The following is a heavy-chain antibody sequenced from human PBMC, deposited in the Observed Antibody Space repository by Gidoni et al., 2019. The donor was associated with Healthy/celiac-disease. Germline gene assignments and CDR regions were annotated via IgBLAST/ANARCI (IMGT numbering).Heavy chain of an antibody. CDR2: IYYSGST. J-gene: IGHJ5*02. CDR3: ARHPCSSTSCYPNWFDP. D-gene: IGHD2-2*01. Sequence: QLQLQESGPGLVKPSETLSLTCTVSGGSISSSRYYWGWIRQPPGKGLEWIGSIYYSGSTYYNPSLKSRVTISVDTSKNQFSLKLSSVTAADTAVYYCARHPCSSTSCYPNWFDPWGQGTLVTVSS. V-gene: IGHV4-39*01. CDR1: GGSISSSRYY.